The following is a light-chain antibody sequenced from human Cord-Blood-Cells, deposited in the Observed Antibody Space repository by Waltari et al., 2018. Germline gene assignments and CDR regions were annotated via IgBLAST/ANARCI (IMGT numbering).Light chain of an antibody. Sequence: QSALTQPRSVSGSPGQSVTISCTGTSSDVGGYNYVSWYQQHPGKAPKLMIYDFSKRPSGVPDRFSGSKSGNTASLTISGRQAEDEADYYGCSYAGSYTLVFGGGTKLTVL. CDR2: DFS. CDR1: SSDVGGYNY. CDR3: CSYAGSYTLV. V-gene: IGLV2-11*01. J-gene: IGLJ3*02.